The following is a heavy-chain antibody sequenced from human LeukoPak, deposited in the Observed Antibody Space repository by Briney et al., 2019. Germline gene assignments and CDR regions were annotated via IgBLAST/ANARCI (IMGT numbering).Heavy chain of an antibody. D-gene: IGHD2-2*01. J-gene: IGHJ4*02. CDR2: IRHDGTNK. Sequence: AGGSLRLSCAASGFTFSSYGIHWVRQAPGKGLEWVAFIRHDGTNKYYADSVKGRFTISRDNSKNTLYLQMNSLRPEDTAVYYCAKDFGHCTSTNCPNDYWGQGTLVTVSS. CDR1: GFTFSSYG. V-gene: IGHV3-30*02. CDR3: AKDFGHCTSTNCPNDY.